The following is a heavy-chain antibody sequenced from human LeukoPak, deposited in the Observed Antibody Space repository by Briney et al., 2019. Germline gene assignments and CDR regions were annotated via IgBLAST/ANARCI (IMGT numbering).Heavy chain of an antibody. D-gene: IGHD1-26*01. CDR1: GGSISSSSYY. CDR2: IFFPGNT. V-gene: IGHV4-61*01. CDR3: ARGWELLGGSSFDH. Sequence: SETLSLTCTVSGGSISSSSYYWSWIRQPPGKGLEWIGYIFFPGNTNYNPSLKSRLTMSLDTSKNQFSLKLSSVTAADTAVYYCARGWELLGGSSFDHWSQGFLVTVSS. J-gene: IGHJ4*02.